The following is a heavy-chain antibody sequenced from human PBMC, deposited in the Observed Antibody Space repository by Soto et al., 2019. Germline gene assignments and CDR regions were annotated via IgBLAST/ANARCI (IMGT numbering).Heavy chain of an antibody. D-gene: IGHD3-10*01. J-gene: IGHJ4*02. CDR3: ALGHYYGSGSYGDY. Sequence: SETLSLTCTVSGGSISSYYWSWIRQPPGKGLEWIGYIYYSGSTNYNPSLKSRVTISVDTSKNQFSLKLSSVTAADTAVYYCALGHYYGSGSYGDYWGQGTLVTVSS. V-gene: IGHV4-59*01. CDR1: GGSISSYY. CDR2: IYYSGST.